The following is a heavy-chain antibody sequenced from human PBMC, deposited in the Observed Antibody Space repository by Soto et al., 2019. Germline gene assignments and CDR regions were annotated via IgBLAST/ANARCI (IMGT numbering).Heavy chain of an antibody. D-gene: IGHD3-22*01. CDR1: GFTFRDYY. J-gene: IGHJ4*02. V-gene: IGHV3-11*01. CDR3: AKTPLNYDSSGYADD. Sequence: GGSLRLSCAASGFTFRDYYMSWIRQAPGKGLEWISYISISGSSIYYADSVKGRFTISRDDAKNSLYLQMNSLRAEDTAVYYCAKTPLNYDSSGYADDWGQGTRVTVSS. CDR2: ISISGSSI.